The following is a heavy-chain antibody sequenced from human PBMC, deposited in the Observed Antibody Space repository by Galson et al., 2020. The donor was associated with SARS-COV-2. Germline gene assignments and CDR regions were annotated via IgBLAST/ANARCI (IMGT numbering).Heavy chain of an antibody. V-gene: IGHV4-59*01. J-gene: IGHJ4*02. CDR2: IYYSGST. CDR1: GGSISTYY. Sequence: SETLSLTCTVSGGSISTYYWSWIRQPPGKGLEWLGYIYYSGSTNYNPSLKSRVTIAVDTSKHHFSLRLSSVTAADTAMYYCARGPDYGGWPEYYFDYWGQGTLVTVSS. CDR3: ARGPDYGGWPEYYFDY. D-gene: IGHD4-17*01.